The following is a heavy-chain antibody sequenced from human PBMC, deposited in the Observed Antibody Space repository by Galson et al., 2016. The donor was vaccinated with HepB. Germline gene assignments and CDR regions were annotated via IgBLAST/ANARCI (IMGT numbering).Heavy chain of an antibody. CDR3: ARDGWLQGYWMYYFDY. J-gene: IGHJ4*02. V-gene: IGHV3-30-3*01. D-gene: IGHD3-22*01. Sequence: SLRLSCAASGFTFSSYAMHWVRQAPGKGLEWVAVISYDGSNKYYADSVKGRFTISRDNSKNTLYLQMNSLRAEDTAVYYCARDGWLQGYWMYYFDYWGQGTLVTVSS. CDR2: ISYDGSNK. CDR1: GFTFSSYA.